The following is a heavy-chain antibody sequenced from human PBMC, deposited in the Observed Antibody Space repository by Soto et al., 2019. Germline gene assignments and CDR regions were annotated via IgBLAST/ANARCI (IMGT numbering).Heavy chain of an antibody. Sequence: GGSLRLSCAASGFTSNNAWMSWVRQAPGKGLEWVGRIKRKTDGGTTDYAAPVKGRFTISRDDSKNTLYLQINSLKTEDTAVYYCTTVGDGYNYYPFNYWGQGTLVTVSS. V-gene: IGHV3-15*01. CDR1: GFTSNNAW. CDR3: TTVGDGYNYYPFNY. D-gene: IGHD5-12*01. CDR2: IKRKTDGGTT. J-gene: IGHJ4*02.